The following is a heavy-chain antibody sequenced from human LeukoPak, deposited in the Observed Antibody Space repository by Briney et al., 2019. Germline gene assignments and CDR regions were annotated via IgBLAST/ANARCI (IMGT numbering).Heavy chain of an antibody. Sequence: PGGSLRLSYAASGFLFSSYEMNWVRQAPGKGLEWVSYISTSDSTMYYADSVKGRFTISRDNAKNSLYLQMDSLRVEDTGIYYCARDLGTHGGYVDPWGQGTLVTVSS. J-gene: IGHJ5*02. V-gene: IGHV3-48*03. CDR1: GFLFSSYE. CDR3: ARDLGTHGGYVDP. CDR2: ISTSDSTM. D-gene: IGHD5-12*01.